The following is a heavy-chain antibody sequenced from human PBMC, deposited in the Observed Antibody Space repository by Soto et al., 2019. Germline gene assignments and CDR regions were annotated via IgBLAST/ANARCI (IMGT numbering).Heavy chain of an antibody. V-gene: IGHV3-33*01. D-gene: IGHD6-13*01. CDR3: AGDRYSSSWHNWFDP. CDR2: IWYDGSNK. CDR1: GFTFSSYG. Sequence: QVQLVESGGGVVQPGRSLRLSCAASGFTFSSYGMHWVRQAPGKGLEWVAVIWYDGSNKYYADSVKGRFTISRDNSKNTLYLQMNSLRAEDTAVYYCAGDRYSSSWHNWFDPWCQGTLVTVSS. J-gene: IGHJ5*02.